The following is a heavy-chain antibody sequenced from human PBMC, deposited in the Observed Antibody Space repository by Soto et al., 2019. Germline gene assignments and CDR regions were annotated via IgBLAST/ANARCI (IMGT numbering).Heavy chain of an antibody. D-gene: IGHD3-10*01. CDR1: GFTFSSYA. J-gene: IGHJ5*02. Sequence: PWGSLRLSCASSGFTFSSYAMSWVRQAPGKGLEWVSAISGSGGSTYYADSVKGRFTISRDNSKNTLYLQMHSLRAEDTAVYYCARAHSGSYSQFDPWGQGTLVTVSS. V-gene: IGHV3-23*01. CDR2: ISGSGGST. CDR3: ARAHSGSYSQFDP.